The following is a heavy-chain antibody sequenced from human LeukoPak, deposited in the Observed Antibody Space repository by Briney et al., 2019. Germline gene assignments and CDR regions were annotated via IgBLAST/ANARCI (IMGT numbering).Heavy chain of an antibody. Sequence: PGGSLRLSCAASGFTFSSYAMSWVRQAPGKGLEWVSAISGSGGSTYYADSVKGRFTISRDNSKNTLYLQMNSLRAEDTAVYYCAAANYDILTGYREDYWGQGTPVTVSS. CDR1: GFTFSSYA. D-gene: IGHD3-9*01. J-gene: IGHJ4*02. CDR3: AAANYDILTGYREDY. CDR2: ISGSGGST. V-gene: IGHV3-23*01.